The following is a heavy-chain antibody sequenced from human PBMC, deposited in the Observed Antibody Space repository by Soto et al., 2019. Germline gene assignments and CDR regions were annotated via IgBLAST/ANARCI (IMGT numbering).Heavy chain of an antibody. CDR1: GYTFSSHG. D-gene: IGHD6-13*01. V-gene: IGHV1-18*04. J-gene: IGHJ4*02. CDR3: TRSDAGNVRFDH. CDR2: ISGYNGNT. Sequence: GASVKVSCKASGYTFSSHGVSWVRRAPGQGLEWMGWISGYNGNTNYAQKLQGRVTMTTDTSTNTAYLEMNSLKFEDTAMYYCTRSDAGNVRFDHWGQGTLVTVSS.